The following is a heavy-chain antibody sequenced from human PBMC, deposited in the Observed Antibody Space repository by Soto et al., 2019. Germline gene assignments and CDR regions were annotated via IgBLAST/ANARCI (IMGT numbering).Heavy chain of an antibody. J-gene: IGHJ4*02. Sequence: QITLKESGPPLVKPTQTLTLTCSFSGFSLSTSGVGVGWIRQPPGKALKWLTLIFWDDDKRYSPSLRSRLTITKDTSKNQVVLTMTNMDPVDTATYYCAHRGGLNAYFDYWGQGTLVTVSS. V-gene: IGHV2-5*02. CDR3: AHRGGLNAYFDY. CDR2: IFWDDDK. CDR1: GFSLSTSGVG. D-gene: IGHD5-12*01.